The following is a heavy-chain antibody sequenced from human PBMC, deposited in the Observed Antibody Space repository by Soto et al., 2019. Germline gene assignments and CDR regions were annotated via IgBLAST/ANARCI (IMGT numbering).Heavy chain of an antibody. Sequence: SVKVSCKASGGTFSSYAICWVRQAPGQGLEWMGGIIPIFGTANYAQKFQGRVTITADESTSTAYMELSSLRSEDTAVYYRARVSSSGWKPYYFDYWGQGTLVTVSS. D-gene: IGHD6-19*01. CDR2: IIPIFGTA. J-gene: IGHJ4*02. CDR3: ARVSSSGWKPYYFDY. CDR1: GGTFSSYA. V-gene: IGHV1-69*13.